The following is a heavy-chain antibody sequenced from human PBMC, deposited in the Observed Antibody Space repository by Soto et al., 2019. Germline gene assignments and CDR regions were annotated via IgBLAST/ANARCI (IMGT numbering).Heavy chain of an antibody. CDR1: GGTFSSYA. Sequence: QVQLVQSGAEVKKPGSSVKVSCKASGGTFSSYAISWVRQAPGQGLEWMGGIIPIFGTANYAQKFQGRVTITADESTSTAYMELSSLRSEDTAVYYCARELVVTKGLDYYYGMDVWGQGTTVTVSS. CDR2: IIPIFGTA. J-gene: IGHJ6*02. CDR3: ARELVVTKGLDYYYGMDV. D-gene: IGHD4-17*01. V-gene: IGHV1-69*12.